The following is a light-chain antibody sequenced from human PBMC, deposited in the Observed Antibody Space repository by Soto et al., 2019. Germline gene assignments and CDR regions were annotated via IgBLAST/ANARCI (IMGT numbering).Light chain of an antibody. Sequence: QSALTQPASVSGSPGQSITISCTGTSSDVGYFDCVSWYQQHPGKAPKLMIYEVSDRPSGASNRFSGSKSGDTASLTPSGLQAEDEADYYSSSYTRSSTLVFGGGTKVTVL. CDR1: SSDVGYFDC. V-gene: IGLV2-14*01. CDR3: SSYTRSSTLV. J-gene: IGLJ2*01. CDR2: EVS.